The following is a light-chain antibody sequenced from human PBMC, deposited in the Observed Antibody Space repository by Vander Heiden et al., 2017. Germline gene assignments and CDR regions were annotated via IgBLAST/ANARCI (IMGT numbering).Light chain of an antibody. CDR3: MQATHWPWT. J-gene: IGKJ1*01. CDR2: KVS. V-gene: IGKV2-30*01. CDR1: QSLVDSDGNTY. Sequence: EAAMTQSPLPPPVPLSQPASIACRFSQSLVDSDGNTYLNWFQQRPGESPSRLISKVSNRGSGVPDRFSGSGSGTDFTLKLSRVEAEDAGVYYCMQATHWPWTFGQGTKVEIK.